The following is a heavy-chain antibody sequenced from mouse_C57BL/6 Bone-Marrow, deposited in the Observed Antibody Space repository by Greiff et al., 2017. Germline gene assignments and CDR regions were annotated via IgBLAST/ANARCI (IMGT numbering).Heavy chain of an antibody. D-gene: IGHD1-1*01. V-gene: IGHV1-81*01. CDR1: GYTFTSYG. CDR2: IYPRSGNT. J-gene: IGHJ3*01. Sequence: QVQLKQSGAELARPGASVKLSCKASGYTFTSYGISWVKQRTGQGLEWIGEIYPRSGNTYYNEKFKGKATLTADKSSSTAYMELRSLTSEDSAVYFCASPYYYDSSSAWFAYWGQGTLVTVSA. CDR3: ASPYYYDSSSAWFAY.